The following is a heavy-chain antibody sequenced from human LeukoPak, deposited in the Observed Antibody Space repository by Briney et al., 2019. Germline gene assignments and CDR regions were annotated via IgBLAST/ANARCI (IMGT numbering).Heavy chain of an antibody. V-gene: IGHV4-59*01. CDR1: GGSISSYY. J-gene: IGHJ4*02. D-gene: IGHD5-24*01. Sequence: SETLSLTCTVSGGSISSYYWSWIRQPPGKGLEWIGYIYYSGSTNYNPSLKSRVTISVDTSKNQFSLKLSSVTAADTAVYYCARLTRDGYNSLFDYWGQGTLVTVSS. CDR3: ARLTRDGYNSLFDY. CDR2: IYYSGST.